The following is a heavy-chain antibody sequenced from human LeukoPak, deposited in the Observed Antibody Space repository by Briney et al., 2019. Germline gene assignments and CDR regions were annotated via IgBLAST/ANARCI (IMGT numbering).Heavy chain of an antibody. D-gene: IGHD2-2*01. CDR2: INHSGST. CDR3: ASGAEVVPAATPNYYYMDV. CDR1: GGSFSGYY. J-gene: IGHJ6*03. Sequence: PSETLSLTCAVYGGSFSGYYWSWIRQPPGKGLEWIGVINHSGSTNYNPSLKSRVTISVDTSKNQFSLKLSSVTAADTAVYYCASGAEVVPAATPNYYYMDVWGKGTTVTVSS. V-gene: IGHV4-34*01.